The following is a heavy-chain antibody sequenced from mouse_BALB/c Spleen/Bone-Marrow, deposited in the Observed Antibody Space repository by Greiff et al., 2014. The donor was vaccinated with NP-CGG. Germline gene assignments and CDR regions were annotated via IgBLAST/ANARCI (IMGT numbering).Heavy chain of an antibody. CDR3: ARGDWFTY. V-gene: IGHV1-42*01. CDR2: INPYTGAT. Sequence: VHVKQSGPELVKPGTSVKISCKASGYSFTGYYMHWVKQSHVKSLEWIGRINPYTGATTYNQNFNVKASLTVEKSSSTAYMELHSMTSEDSAVYYCARGDWFTYWGQGTLVTVSA. CDR1: GYSFTGYY. J-gene: IGHJ3*01.